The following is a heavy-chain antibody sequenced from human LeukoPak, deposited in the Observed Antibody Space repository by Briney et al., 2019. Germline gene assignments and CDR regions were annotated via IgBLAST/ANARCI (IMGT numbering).Heavy chain of an antibody. J-gene: IGHJ4*02. V-gene: IGHV4-38-2*01. D-gene: IGHD2-15*01. CDR2: IYHSGST. CDR1: GYSISSGYY. CDR3: ARGSRGGTSRD. Sequence: SETLSLTCAVSGYSISSGYYWGLIRQPPGKGLEWIGSIYHSGSTYYNPSLKSRVTISVDTSKNQFSLKLSSVTAADTAVYYCARGSRGGTSRDWGQGTLVTVSS.